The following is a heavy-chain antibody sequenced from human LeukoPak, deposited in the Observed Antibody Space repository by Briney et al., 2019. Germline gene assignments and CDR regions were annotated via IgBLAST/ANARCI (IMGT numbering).Heavy chain of an antibody. J-gene: IGHJ3*02. V-gene: IGHV3-30*04. CDR1: GFTFSSYA. D-gene: IGHD1-14*01. CDR2: ISYDGSNK. Sequence: GGSLRLSCAASGFTFSSYAMHWVRQAPGKGLEWVAVISYDGSNKYYADSVKGRFTISRDNSKNTLYLQINSLRAEDTAVYYCARAKDRADAFDIWGQGTMVTVSS. CDR3: ARAKDRADAFDI.